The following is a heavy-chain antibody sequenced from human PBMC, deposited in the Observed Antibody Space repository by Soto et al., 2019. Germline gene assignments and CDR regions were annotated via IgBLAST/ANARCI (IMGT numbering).Heavy chain of an antibody. CDR3: TIGPRDYCSSTSCYKPYYYYMDV. V-gene: IGHV3-15*01. J-gene: IGHJ6*03. CDR2: IKSKTDGGTT. Sequence: PGGSLRLSCAASGFTFSNAWMSWVRQAPGKGLEWVGRIKSKTDGGTTDYAAPVKGRFTISRDDSKNTLYLQMNSLKTEDTAVYYCTIGPRDYCSSTSCYKPYYYYMDVWGKGTTVTVSS. D-gene: IGHD2-2*02. CDR1: GFTFSNAW.